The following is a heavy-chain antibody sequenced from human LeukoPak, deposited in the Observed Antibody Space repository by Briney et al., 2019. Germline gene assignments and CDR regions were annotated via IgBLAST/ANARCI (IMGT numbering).Heavy chain of an antibody. Sequence: SVKVSCKASGGTFSSYAISWVRQAPGQGLEWMGGIIPIFGTANYAQKFQGRVTITADESTSTAYMELSSLRSEDTAVYYWAIGGFGENFDYWGQGTLVTVSS. V-gene: IGHV1-69*13. D-gene: IGHD3-10*01. CDR3: AIGGFGENFDY. CDR2: IIPIFGTA. J-gene: IGHJ4*02. CDR1: GGTFSSYA.